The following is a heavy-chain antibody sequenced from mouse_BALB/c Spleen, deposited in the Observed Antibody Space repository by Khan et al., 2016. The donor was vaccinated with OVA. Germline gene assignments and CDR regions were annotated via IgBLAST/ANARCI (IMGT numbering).Heavy chain of an antibody. D-gene: IGHD2-1*01. CDR2: IYPGNSDI. Sequence: EVQLQESGTVLARPGASVKMSCKAAGYTFTSYWMHWVKQRPGQGLEWIGAIYPGNSDINYNQKFKGKAKLTAVTSTSTAYMELNSLTNEDSAVYYCTRTGFGNYESRDYWGQGTTLTVSS. CDR3: TRTGFGNYESRDY. CDR1: GYTFTSYW. V-gene: IGHV1-5*01. J-gene: IGHJ2*01.